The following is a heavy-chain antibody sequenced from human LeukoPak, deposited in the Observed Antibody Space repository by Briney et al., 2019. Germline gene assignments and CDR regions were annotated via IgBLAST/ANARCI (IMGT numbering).Heavy chain of an antibody. CDR1: GGSISSGSYY. D-gene: IGHD3-3*01. Sequence: SETLSLTCTVSGGSISSGSYYWSWIRQHPGKGLEWIGYIYYSGSTYYNPSLKSRVTISVDTSKNQFSLKLSSVTAADTAVYYCARSFTIFGVVGNWFDPWGQGTLVTVSS. CDR3: ARSFTIFGVVGNWFDP. J-gene: IGHJ5*02. CDR2: IYYSGST. V-gene: IGHV4-31*03.